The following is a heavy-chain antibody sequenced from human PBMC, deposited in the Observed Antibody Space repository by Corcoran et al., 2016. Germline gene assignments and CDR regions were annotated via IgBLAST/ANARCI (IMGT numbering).Heavy chain of an antibody. CDR2: ISSSSSTI. D-gene: IGHD3-10*01. CDR1: GFTFSSYS. Sequence: EVQLVESGGGLVQPGGSLRLSCAASGFTFSSYSMNWVRQAPGKGLEWVSYISSSSSTIYYADSVKGRFTISRDNAKNSLYLQMNSLRDEDTAVYYRARVPYGSGSYTTPRRYYYYGMDVWGQGTTVTVSS. J-gene: IGHJ6*02. CDR3: ARVPYGSGSYTTPRRYYYYGMDV. V-gene: IGHV3-48*02.